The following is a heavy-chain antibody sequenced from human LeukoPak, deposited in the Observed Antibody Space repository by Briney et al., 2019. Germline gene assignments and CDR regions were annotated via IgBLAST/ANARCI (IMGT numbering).Heavy chain of an antibody. Sequence: SETLSLTCTVSGGSISSYYWSWIRQPPGKGLEWIGYIYYSGSTSYNPSLKSRVTISVDTSKNQFSLKLSSVTAADTAVYYCARATTVTTDAFDIWGQGTMVTVSS. D-gene: IGHD4-17*01. J-gene: IGHJ3*02. CDR2: IYYSGST. CDR3: ARATTVTTDAFDI. CDR1: GGSISSYY. V-gene: IGHV4-59*01.